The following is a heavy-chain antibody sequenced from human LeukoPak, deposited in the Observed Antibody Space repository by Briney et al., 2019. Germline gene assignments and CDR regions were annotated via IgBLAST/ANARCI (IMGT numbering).Heavy chain of an antibody. J-gene: IGHJ4*02. V-gene: IGHV4-39*07. D-gene: IGHD5-18*01. CDR2: IFYSGST. CDR1: GGSISTSNYY. CDR3: ARGYSYGSFDY. Sequence: PSETLSLTCTVSGGSISTSNYYWGWIRQPPGKGLEWIGNIFYSGSTYYSPSLKSRVTISVDTSKNQFSLKLSSVTAADTAVYYCARGYSYGSFDYWGQGTLVTVSS.